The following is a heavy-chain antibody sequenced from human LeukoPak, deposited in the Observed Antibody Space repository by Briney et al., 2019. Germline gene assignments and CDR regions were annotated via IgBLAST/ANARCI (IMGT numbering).Heavy chain of an antibody. V-gene: IGHV3-23*01. CDR3: AKRLDPYYFDY. D-gene: IGHD1-1*01. Sequence: GGSLRLSCAASGFTFSSYWMHWVRQAPGKGLEWVSAISGSGGSTYYADSVKGRFTISRDNSKNTLYLQMNSLRAEDTAVYYCAKRLDPYYFDYWGQGTLVTVSS. CDR1: GFTFSSYW. J-gene: IGHJ4*02. CDR2: ISGSGGST.